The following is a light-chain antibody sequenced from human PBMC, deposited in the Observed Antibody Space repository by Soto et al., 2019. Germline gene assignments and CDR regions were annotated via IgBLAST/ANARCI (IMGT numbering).Light chain of an antibody. J-gene: IGLJ2*01. Sequence: QSVLTQPASVSGSPGQSITISCTGTSSDVGGYNYVSWYQQHPGKAPKLMIYDVSNRPSGVSNRFSGSESGNTASLTISGLQAEDEADYYCSSYTSSSGVVFGGGTKLTVL. CDR3: SSYTSSSGVV. CDR2: DVS. CDR1: SSDVGGYNY. V-gene: IGLV2-14*01.